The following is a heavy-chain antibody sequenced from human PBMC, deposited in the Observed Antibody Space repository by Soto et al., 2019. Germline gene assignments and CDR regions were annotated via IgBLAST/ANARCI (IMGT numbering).Heavy chain of an antibody. CDR2: ISAYNGNT. CDR3: ARVRVACSSGRWEKTTTCHYGMDV. CDR1: GYTFTSYG. Sequence: ASVKVSCKASGYTFTSYGISWVRQAPGQGLEWMGWISAYNGNTNYAQKLQGRVTMTTDTSTSTAYMELRSLRSDDTAVYYCARVRVACSSGRWEKTTTCHYGMDVWGQGTTVTVSS. D-gene: IGHD6-19*01. V-gene: IGHV1-18*01. J-gene: IGHJ6*02.